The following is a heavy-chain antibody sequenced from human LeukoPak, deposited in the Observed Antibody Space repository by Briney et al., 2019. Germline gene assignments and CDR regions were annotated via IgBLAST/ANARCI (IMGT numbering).Heavy chain of an antibody. D-gene: IGHD3-16*01. CDR3: RGEILEIANMDY. V-gene: IGHV4-4*07. CDR1: GGSISSYY. Sequence: PSETLSLTCTVSGGSISSYYWSWIRQPAGKGLEWIGRIYTSGSTNYNPSLKSRVTMSVDTSKNQFSLKLSSVTAADTAVYYCRGEILEIANMDYWGQGTLVTVSS. CDR2: IYTSGST. J-gene: IGHJ4*02.